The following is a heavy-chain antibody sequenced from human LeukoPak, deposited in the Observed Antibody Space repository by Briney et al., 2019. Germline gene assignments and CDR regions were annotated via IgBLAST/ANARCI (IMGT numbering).Heavy chain of an antibody. Sequence: GGSLRLSCAASGFTFSSYSMNWVRQAPGKGLEWVSSISSSSSYIYYADSVKGRFTISRDNAKNSLYLQMNSLRAEDTAVYYCASSNWNYEDAFDIWGQGTMVTVSS. J-gene: IGHJ3*02. CDR2: ISSSSSYI. D-gene: IGHD1-7*01. CDR1: GFTFSSYS. CDR3: ASSNWNYEDAFDI. V-gene: IGHV3-21*01.